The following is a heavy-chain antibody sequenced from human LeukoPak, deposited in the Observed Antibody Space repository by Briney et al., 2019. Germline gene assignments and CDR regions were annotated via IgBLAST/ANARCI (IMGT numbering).Heavy chain of an antibody. CDR2: MNPNSGNT. CDR1: GYTFTSYD. Sequence: ASVKVSCKASGYTFTSYDINWVRQATGQGLEWMGWMNPNSGNTGYAQKFQGRVTMTSNTSTSTAYMELSSLRSEDTAVYYCGRVNEYYYGSGISRVFDLGAQGTMVTVFS. J-gene: IGHJ3*01. D-gene: IGHD3-10*01. CDR3: GRVNEYYYGSGISRVFDL. V-gene: IGHV1-8*01.